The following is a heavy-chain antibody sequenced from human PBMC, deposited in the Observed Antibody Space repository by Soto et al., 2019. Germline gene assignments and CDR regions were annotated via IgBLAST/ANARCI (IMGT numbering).Heavy chain of an antibody. D-gene: IGHD5-12*01. V-gene: IGHV4-59*01. CDR1: GGSISSYY. J-gene: IGHJ5*02. CDR3: ARVNSGYPGNWFDP. CDR2: IYYSGST. Sequence: SETLSLTCTVSGGSISSYYWSWIRQPPVKGLEWIGYIYYSGSTNYNPSLKSRVTISVDTSKNQFSLKLSSVTAADTAVYYCARVNSGYPGNWFDPWGPGTLVTVSS.